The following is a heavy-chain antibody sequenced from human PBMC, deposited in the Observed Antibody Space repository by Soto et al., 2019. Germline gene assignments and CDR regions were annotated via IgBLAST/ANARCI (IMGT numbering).Heavy chain of an antibody. CDR1: GFMFSSFA. CDR2: TRSNGEHT. J-gene: IGHJ6*02. D-gene: IGHD2-2*01. V-gene: IGHV3-23*01. Sequence: GGSLRLSCAGSGFMFSSFAMTWVRQAPGKGLEWVSTTRSNGEHTYYADPVKGRFTVSRDNSKNTLFLEMSSLRAEDSAIYYCAKDSKSVSVSAARVYGMDVWGQGTTVTVSS. CDR3: AKDSKSVSVSAARVYGMDV.